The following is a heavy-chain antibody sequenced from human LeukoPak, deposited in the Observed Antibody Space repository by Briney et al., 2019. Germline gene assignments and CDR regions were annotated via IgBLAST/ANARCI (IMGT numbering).Heavy chain of an antibody. Sequence: ASVKVSCKASGYSFTGYYIHWVRQAPGQGLEWMGWTNPNSGVTKYEQKFQGRVTMTRDTSTSTAYMELGSLRSDDTAVYYCARGAVGYSGYDNWFDPWGQGTLVTVSS. V-gene: IGHV1-2*02. J-gene: IGHJ5*02. CDR1: GYSFTGYY. D-gene: IGHD5-12*01. CDR3: ARGAVGYSGYDNWFDP. CDR2: TNPNSGVT.